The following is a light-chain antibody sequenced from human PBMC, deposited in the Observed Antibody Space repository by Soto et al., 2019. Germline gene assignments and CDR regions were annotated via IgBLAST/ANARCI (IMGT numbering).Light chain of an antibody. V-gene: IGKV3-20*01. CDR3: QQSGSSPLA. Sequence: EIVLTQSPGTLSLSPGERATLSCRASQSVSSSFLAWYQQKPSQAPRLLIYGASSRATSIPDRFSGSGSGIDFTLTISRLEPEDVAVYYCQQSGSSPLAFGGGTKVEIK. CDR2: GAS. CDR1: QSVSSSF. J-gene: IGKJ4*01.